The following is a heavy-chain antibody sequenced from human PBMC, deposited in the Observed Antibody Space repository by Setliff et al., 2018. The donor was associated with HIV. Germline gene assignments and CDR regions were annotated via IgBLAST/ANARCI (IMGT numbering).Heavy chain of an antibody. CDR1: GGSITSYF. V-gene: IGHV4-59*01. Sequence: SSETLSLTCSVSGGSITSYFWHWIRQPPGKGLEWIGYTYYDGKTDYNPSLKSRGTISVDTSKNQFSLKLTSVTAADTAVYYCAREIYGGNSRPFDYWGQGTLVTVSS. CDR3: AREIYGGNSRPFDY. D-gene: IGHD4-17*01. J-gene: IGHJ4*02. CDR2: TYYDGKT.